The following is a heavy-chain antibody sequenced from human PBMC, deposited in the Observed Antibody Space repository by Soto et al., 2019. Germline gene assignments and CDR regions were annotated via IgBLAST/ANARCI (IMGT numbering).Heavy chain of an antibody. D-gene: IGHD3-10*01. CDR1: GGSFSGYY. CDR3: ARVKGNYYYYMDV. Sequence: SETLPLTCAVYGGSFSGYYWSWIRQPPGKGLEWIGEINHSGSTNYNPSLKSRVTISVDTSKNQFSLKLSSVTAADTAVYYCARVKGNYYYYMDVWGKGTTVTVSS. J-gene: IGHJ6*03. V-gene: IGHV4-34*01. CDR2: INHSGST.